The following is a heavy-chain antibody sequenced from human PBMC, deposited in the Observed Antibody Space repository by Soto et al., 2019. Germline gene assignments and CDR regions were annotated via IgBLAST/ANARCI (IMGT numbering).Heavy chain of an antibody. CDR2: VSYDGSNE. D-gene: IGHD3-22*01. Sequence: QVQLVESGGGVVQPGRSLRLSCAVSGFTFSSYGMHWVRQAPGKGLEWVAHVSYDGSNEHYADSVKGRFTISRDNSKNTLYFQMNTLRAEDTAVYYCAKDPYYPDMSAYYIFASWGQATLVTVSS. V-gene: IGHV3-30*18. CDR3: AKDPYYPDMSAYYIFAS. J-gene: IGHJ4*02. CDR1: GFTFSSYG.